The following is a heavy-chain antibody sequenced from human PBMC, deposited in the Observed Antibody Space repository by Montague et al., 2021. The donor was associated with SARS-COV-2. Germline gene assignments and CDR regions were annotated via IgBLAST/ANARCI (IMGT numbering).Heavy chain of an antibody. Sequence: SETLSLTCTVSGGSMSDHYWGWIRRPPGKGLEWIGHISYHGNTNYNPSLKSRVTISIDTSRNQFSLKVSSVTATDTAIYYCARRLDYWDSSGQRRHFDYWGQGTLVTVSS. J-gene: IGHJ4*02. D-gene: IGHD3-22*01. V-gene: IGHV4-39*01. CDR1: GGSMSDHY. CDR3: ARRLDYWDSSGQRRHFDY. CDR2: ISYHGNT.